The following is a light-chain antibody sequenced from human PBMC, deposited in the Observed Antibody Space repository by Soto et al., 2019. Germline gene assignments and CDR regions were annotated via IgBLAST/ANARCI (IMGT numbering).Light chain of an antibody. CDR1: QNINRW. J-gene: IGKJ1*01. V-gene: IGKV1-5*03. CDR3: QEYNTNFRT. Sequence: DIQMTQSPSTLSASVGDRVTITCRASQNINRWLAWYQQKPGKAPKLLIYKASDLDSGVPSRFSGSGSGTDFTLTISSLQPDDFASYFCQEYNTNFRTFGQGTK. CDR2: KAS.